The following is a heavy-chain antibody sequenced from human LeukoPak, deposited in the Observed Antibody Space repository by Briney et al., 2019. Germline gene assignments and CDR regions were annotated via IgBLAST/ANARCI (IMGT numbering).Heavy chain of an antibody. CDR1: GYNFITFC. D-gene: IGHD1-26*01. Sequence: GESLRISCKGSGYNFITFCIGWVRQVPGKGPEWMGIIYPPDSGTRYSPSFQGHVTMSVDNSISTAYLQWSSLKASDTAIYYCARQGARAGPGIDYWGQGTQVTVSS. CDR3: ARQGARAGPGIDY. V-gene: IGHV5-51*01. CDR2: IYPPDSGT. J-gene: IGHJ4*02.